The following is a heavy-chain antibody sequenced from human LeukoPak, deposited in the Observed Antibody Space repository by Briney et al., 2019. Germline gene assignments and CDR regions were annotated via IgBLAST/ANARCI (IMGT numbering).Heavy chain of an antibody. J-gene: IGHJ5*02. CDR1: GFTVSSSY. D-gene: IGHD5-18*01. V-gene: IGHV3-53*01. CDR3: ARDGEYIYGLT. CDR2: IYSGGNT. Sequence: GGSLRLSCAASGFTVSSSYMSCVRQAPGKGLEWVSIIYSGGNTYYADSVKGRFTISRDNSKNTLYLQMNSLRAEDTAMYYCARDGEYIYGLTWGQGTLVTVSS.